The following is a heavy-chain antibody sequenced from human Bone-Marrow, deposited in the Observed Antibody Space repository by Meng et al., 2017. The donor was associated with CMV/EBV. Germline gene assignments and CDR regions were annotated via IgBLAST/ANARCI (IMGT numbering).Heavy chain of an antibody. CDR1: GGTFSSYA. D-gene: IGHD6-19*01. J-gene: IGHJ5*02. CDR2: IKQDGSEK. CDR3: AREFTIAVARFAP. Sequence: SCKASGGTFSSYAISWVRQAPGKGLEWVANIKQDGSEKYYVDSVKGRFTISRDNAKNSLYLQMNSLRAEDTAVYYCAREFTIAVARFAPWGQGTLVTVSS. V-gene: IGHV3-7*01.